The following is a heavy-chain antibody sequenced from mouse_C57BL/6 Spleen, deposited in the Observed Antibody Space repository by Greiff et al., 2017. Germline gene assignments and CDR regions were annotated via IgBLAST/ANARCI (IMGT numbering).Heavy chain of an antibody. CDR1: GYSITSCYY. D-gene: IGHD1-1*01. J-gene: IGHJ1*03. V-gene: IGHV3-6*01. CDR2: IPYDGSN. CDR3: ARYDYGEWYFDD. Sequence: EVKLQESGPGLVKPSQSLSLSCSVTGYSITSCYYWNWIRQFPGNKLECMGYIPYDGSNNYNPSLKNRNSITRDTSTNQFIMELNSVTTEDTAKYDCARYDYGEWYFDDWGTGTTVTVSS.